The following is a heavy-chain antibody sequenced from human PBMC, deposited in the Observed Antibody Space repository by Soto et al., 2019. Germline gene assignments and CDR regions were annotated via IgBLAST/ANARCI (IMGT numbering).Heavy chain of an antibody. CDR2: ISAYNGNT. CDR3: ARALGYCISTSCQGDGYYFDY. J-gene: IGHJ4*02. D-gene: IGHD2-2*01. CDR1: GYTFTSYG. V-gene: IGHV1-18*01. Sequence: QVQLVQSGAEVKKPGASVKVSCKASGYTFTSYGISWVRQAPGQGLEWMGWISAYNGNTNYAQKLQGRVTMTTDTSTSTAYMELRSLRSDDTAVYYCARALGYCISTSCQGDGYYFDYWGQGTLVTVSS.